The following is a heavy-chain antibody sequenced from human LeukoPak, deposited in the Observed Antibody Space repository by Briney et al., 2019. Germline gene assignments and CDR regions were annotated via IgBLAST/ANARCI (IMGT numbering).Heavy chain of an antibody. J-gene: IGHJ4*02. CDR3: ARDLFYYDSSGYDRTGGFDY. CDR2: IYYSGST. Sequence: SETLSLTCTVSGGSISSYYWSWIRQPPGKGLEWIGYIYYSGSTNYNPSLKSRVTISVDTSKNQFSLKLSSVTAADTAVYYCARDLFYYDSSGYDRTGGFDYWGQGTLVTVSS. D-gene: IGHD3-22*01. CDR1: GGSISSYY. V-gene: IGHV4-59*12.